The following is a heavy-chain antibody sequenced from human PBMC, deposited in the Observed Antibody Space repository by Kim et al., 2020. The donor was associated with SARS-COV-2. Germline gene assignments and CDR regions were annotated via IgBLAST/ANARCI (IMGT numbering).Heavy chain of an antibody. CDR3: ARWNSPGDYEDY. V-gene: IGHV3-7*01. Sequence: YYVDSVKGRFTISRDNAKNSLYLQMNSLRAEDTAVYYCARWNSPGDYEDYWGQGTLVTVSS. J-gene: IGHJ4*02. D-gene: IGHD4-17*01.